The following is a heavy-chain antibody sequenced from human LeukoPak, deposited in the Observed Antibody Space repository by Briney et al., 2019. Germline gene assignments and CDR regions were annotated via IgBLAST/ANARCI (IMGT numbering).Heavy chain of an antibody. J-gene: IGHJ1*01. D-gene: IGHD6-13*01. CDR3: ARGQQLGY. CDR2: IKEDGSEK. V-gene: IGHV3-7*04. Sequence: GGSLRLSCADSGFTFSSYWVSWVRQAPGKGLEWVANIKEDGSEKYYVDSVKGRFTISRGNAKKSLYLQMNSLRAEDTAVYYCARGQQLGYWGQGTLVTVSS. CDR1: GFTFSSYW.